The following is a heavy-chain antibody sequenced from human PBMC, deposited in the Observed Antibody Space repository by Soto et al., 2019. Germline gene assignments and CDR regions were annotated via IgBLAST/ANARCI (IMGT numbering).Heavy chain of an antibody. CDR1: GFTFSNAW. Sequence: SLRLSCAASGFTFSNAWMSWVRQAPGKGLEWVGRIKSKTDGGTTDYAAPVKGRFTISRDDSKNTLYLQMDSLKTEDTAVYYCTTEGILTGADAFDIWGQGTMVTVSS. CDR2: IKSKTDGGTT. V-gene: IGHV3-15*01. CDR3: TTEGILTGADAFDI. D-gene: IGHD3-9*01. J-gene: IGHJ3*02.